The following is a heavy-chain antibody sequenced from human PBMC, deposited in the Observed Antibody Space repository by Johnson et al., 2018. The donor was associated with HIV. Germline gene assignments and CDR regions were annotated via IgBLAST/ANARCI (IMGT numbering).Heavy chain of an antibody. V-gene: IGHV3-7*01. Sequence: MQLVESGGGLAQPGGSLRLSCAASGITVSSNYMTWVRQAPGKGLEWVAKIKEDGTEKYYVDSVKGRFTISRDNAKKSLYLQMNSLRAEDTAVYSCAREGRLMTTFGGLIDTGVFDIWGQGTMVTVSS. CDR2: IKEDGTEK. CDR3: AREGRLMTTFGGLIDTGVFDI. J-gene: IGHJ3*02. CDR1: GITVSSNY. D-gene: IGHD3-16*02.